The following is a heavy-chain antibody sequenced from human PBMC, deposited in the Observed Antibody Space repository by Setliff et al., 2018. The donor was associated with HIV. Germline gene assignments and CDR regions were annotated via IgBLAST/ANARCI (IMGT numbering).Heavy chain of an antibody. CDR3: ASGKGVRGVIIRGGLDV. D-gene: IGHD3-10*01. CDR1: GYTFSTYD. V-gene: IGHV1-8*02. Sequence: ASVKVSCKASGYTFSTYDIIWVRRATGQGLEWMGWMNPNSGATGYAQKFKDRFIMTRDTSISTAYMELSSLTSEDTAVYYCASGKGVRGVIIRGGLDVWGKGTTVTVSS. J-gene: IGHJ6*04. CDR2: MNPNSGAT.